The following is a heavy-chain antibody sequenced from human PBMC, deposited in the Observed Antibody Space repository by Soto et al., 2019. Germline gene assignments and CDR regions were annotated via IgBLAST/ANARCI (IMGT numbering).Heavy chain of an antibody. D-gene: IGHD4-4*01. J-gene: IGHJ4*02. CDR1: GFTFNIYV. Sequence: GGSLRLSCAASGFTFNIYVMSWVRQAPGKGLEWVSGISGGGSNTFYADYVKGRFTISRDNSKNTLLLQMNSLGAEDTAVYYCAKDSNKYSSSLRGRYFDYWGQGIGVTVSS. V-gene: IGHV3-23*01. CDR2: ISGGGSNT. CDR3: AKDSNKYSSSLRGRYFDY.